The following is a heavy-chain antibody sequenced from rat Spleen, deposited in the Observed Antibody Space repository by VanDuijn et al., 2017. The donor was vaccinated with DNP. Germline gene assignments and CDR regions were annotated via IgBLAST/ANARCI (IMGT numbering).Heavy chain of an antibody. J-gene: IGHJ2*01. CDR1: GFTFSDYY. V-gene: IGHV5-22*01. CDR2: IGSDGYAP. Sequence: EVHLVESGGGLVQPGRSLKLSCAASGFTFSDYYMAWVRQAPTEGLKWVAYIGSDGYAPYYGDSVKGRFTISRDNAKRTLYLQMNSLRSEDMATYYCVRWNSGHFDYWGQGVMVTVSS. CDR3: VRWNSGHFDY. D-gene: IGHD4-3*01.